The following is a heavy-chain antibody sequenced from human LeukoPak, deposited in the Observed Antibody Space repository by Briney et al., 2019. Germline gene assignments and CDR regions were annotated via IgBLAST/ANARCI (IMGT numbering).Heavy chain of an antibody. D-gene: IGHD4-17*01. V-gene: IGHV3-23*01. Sequence: GGSLRLSCAASGFTFSSYAMSWVRQAPGKGLEWVSAISGSGGSTYYADSVKGRFTISRDNSKNTLYLQMNSLRAEDTAVYYCAKTTSYYGDYVRYYYGMDVWAKGPRSPSP. J-gene: IGHJ6*02. CDR3: AKTTSYYGDYVRYYYGMDV. CDR2: ISGSGGST. CDR1: GFTFSSYA.